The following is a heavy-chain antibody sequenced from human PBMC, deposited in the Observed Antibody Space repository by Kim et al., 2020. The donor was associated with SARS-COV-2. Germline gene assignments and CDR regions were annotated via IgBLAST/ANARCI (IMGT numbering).Heavy chain of an antibody. CDR2: IRSETYGGTT. V-gene: IGHV3-49*03. J-gene: IGHJ4*02. D-gene: IGHD5-12*01. CDR1: GFTFGDYA. CDR3: TRVPEATPGGFDY. Sequence: GGSLRLSCTASGFTFGDYAMSWFRQAPGKGLEWVGFIRSETYGGTTEYAASVKGRFTISRDDSKSIAYLQMNSLRTEDTGVYYCTRVPEATPGGFDYWGQGTLVTVSS.